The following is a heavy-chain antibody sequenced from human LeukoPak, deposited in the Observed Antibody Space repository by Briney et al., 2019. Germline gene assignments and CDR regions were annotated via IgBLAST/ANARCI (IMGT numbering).Heavy chain of an antibody. J-gene: IGHJ3*02. V-gene: IGHV4-39*01. CDR1: GGSISSSSYY. D-gene: IGHD4-17*01. Sequence: SETLSLTCTVSGGSISSSSYYWGWIRQPPGKGLEWIGSIYYSGSTYYNPSLKSRVTISVDTSKSQFSLKLSSVTAADTAVYYCAGYSVTFDAFDIWGQGTMVTVSS. CDR2: IYYSGST. CDR3: AGYSVTFDAFDI.